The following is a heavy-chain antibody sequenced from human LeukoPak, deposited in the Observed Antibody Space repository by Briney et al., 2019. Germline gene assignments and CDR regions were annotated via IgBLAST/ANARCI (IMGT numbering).Heavy chain of an antibody. J-gene: IGHJ3*02. V-gene: IGHV1-24*01. Sequence: ASVKASCKVSGYTLTELSMHWVRQAPGKGLEWMGGFDPEDGETIYAQKFQGRVTMTEDTSTDTAYMELSSLRSEDTAVYYCATGPRITMVRGVERAFDIWGQGTMVTVSS. D-gene: IGHD3-10*01. CDR1: GYTLTELS. CDR3: ATGPRITMVRGVERAFDI. CDR2: FDPEDGET.